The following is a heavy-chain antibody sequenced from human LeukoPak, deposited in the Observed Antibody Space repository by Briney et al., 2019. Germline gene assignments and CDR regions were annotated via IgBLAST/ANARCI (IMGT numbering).Heavy chain of an antibody. D-gene: IGHD1-1*01. Sequence: GGSLRLCCSASGFTFSDYYMTWIRQAPGKGLEWMSYISPTSSYTNHAAAVKGRFIISTDNAKNSLSLQMTSLSAEDTAVYYCARGSFSGTAPFDYWGQGTLVTVSS. J-gene: IGHJ4*02. CDR3: ARGSFSGTAPFDY. CDR1: GFTFSDYY. CDR2: ISPTSSYT. V-gene: IGHV3-11*06.